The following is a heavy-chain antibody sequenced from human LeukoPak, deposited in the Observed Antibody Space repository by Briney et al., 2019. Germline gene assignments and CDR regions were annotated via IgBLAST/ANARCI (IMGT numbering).Heavy chain of an antibody. CDR2: IYPGDSNT. J-gene: IGHJ6*03. Sequence: GESLKISCKGSGSSFTTYWIAWVRQMPGKGLEWMGIIYPGDSNTRYSPSFQGQVTISADKSITTAYLQWSSLKASDTAIYYCARQGALGYYYYMDVWGKGTTVTVSS. CDR1: GSSFTTYW. CDR3: ARQGALGYYYYMDV. V-gene: IGHV5-51*01. D-gene: IGHD3-16*01.